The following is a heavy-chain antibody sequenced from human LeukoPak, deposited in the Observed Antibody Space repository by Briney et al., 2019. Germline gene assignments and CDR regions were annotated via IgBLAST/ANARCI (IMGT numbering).Heavy chain of an antibody. V-gene: IGHV3-23*01. D-gene: IGHD3-10*01. J-gene: IGHJ6*03. CDR2: ISGSGGST. CDR3: AKDRITMVRGSPALYYYYMDV. Sequence: PGGSLRLSCAASGFTFSSYGMSWVRQAPGKGLEWVSAISGSGGSTYYADSVKGRFTISRDNSKNTLYLQMNSLRAEDTAVYYCAKDRITMVRGSPALYYYYMDVWGKGTTVTISS. CDR1: GFTFSSYG.